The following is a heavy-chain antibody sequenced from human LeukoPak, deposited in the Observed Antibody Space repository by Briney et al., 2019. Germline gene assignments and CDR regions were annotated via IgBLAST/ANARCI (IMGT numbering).Heavy chain of an antibody. CDR1: GGSFGGYY. CDR3: ARGIVGTYYYYGMDV. CDR2: INHSGST. V-gene: IGHV4-34*01. Sequence: SETLSLTCAVYGGSFGGYYWSWIRQPPGKGLEWIGEINHSGSTNYNPSLKSRVTISVDTSKNQFSLKLSSVTAADTAVYYCARGIVGTYYYYGMDVWGQGTTVTVSS. J-gene: IGHJ6*02. D-gene: IGHD1-1*01.